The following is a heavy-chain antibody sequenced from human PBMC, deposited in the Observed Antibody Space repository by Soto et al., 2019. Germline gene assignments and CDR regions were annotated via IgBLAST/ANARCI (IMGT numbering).Heavy chain of an antibody. V-gene: IGHV4-4*02. Sequence: SETLSLTCAVSSGSIDNVYWWSWARQSPGKGLEWIGETSHDGVTNYNPSLEGRVTISIDKSKNQFSLKLSSVTAADTVVYYCARHAVHSSGFTDYWGQGTLVTVSS. CDR1: SGSIDNVYW. J-gene: IGHJ4*02. CDR2: TSHDGVT. D-gene: IGHD6-19*01. CDR3: ARHAVHSSGFTDY.